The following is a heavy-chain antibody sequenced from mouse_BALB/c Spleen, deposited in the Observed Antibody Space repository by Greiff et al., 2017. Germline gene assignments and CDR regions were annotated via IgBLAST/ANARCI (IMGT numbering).Heavy chain of an antibody. Sequence: EVQLQESGGGLVKPGGSLKLSCAASGFTFSSYAMSWVRQSPEKRLEWVAEISSGGSYTYYPDTVTGRFTISRDNAKNTLYLEMSSLRSEDTAMYYCAREPYGNSYFDYWGQGTTLTVSS. J-gene: IGHJ2*01. D-gene: IGHD2-1*01. CDR1: GFTFSSYA. CDR2: ISSGGSYT. CDR3: AREPYGNSYFDY. V-gene: IGHV5-9-4*01.